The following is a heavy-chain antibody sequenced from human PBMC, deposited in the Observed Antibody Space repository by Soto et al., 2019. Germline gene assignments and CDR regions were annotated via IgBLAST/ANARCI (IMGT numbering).Heavy chain of an antibody. CDR3: ARAGRYCTSTSCYTQYYGMDV. CDR1: GFTFSSYD. CDR2: IGTAGDP. V-gene: IGHV3-13*05. Sequence: GGSLRLSCAASGFTFSSYDMHWVRQPTGKGLEWVSAIGTAGDPYYPDSVKGRFTIYRENARNSLYLQMNSLRAGDTAVYYCARAGRYCTSTSCYTQYYGMDVWGQGTTVTVSS. D-gene: IGHD2-2*02. J-gene: IGHJ6*02.